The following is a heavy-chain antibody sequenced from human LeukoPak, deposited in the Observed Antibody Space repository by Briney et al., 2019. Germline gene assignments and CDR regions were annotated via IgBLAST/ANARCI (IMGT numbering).Heavy chain of an antibody. CDR3: ARGMVRGVTTNWYFDL. CDR1: GYSFTRYW. CDR2: IYPGDSVT. J-gene: IGHJ2*01. V-gene: IGHV5-51*01. D-gene: IGHD3-10*01. Sequence: PGESLKISCKGSGYSFTRYWIGWVRQMPGKGLERMGIIYPGDSVTRYSPSFQGQVTISADKSINTAYLQWSSLKASDTAMYYCARGMVRGVTTNWYFDLWGRGTLVTVSS.